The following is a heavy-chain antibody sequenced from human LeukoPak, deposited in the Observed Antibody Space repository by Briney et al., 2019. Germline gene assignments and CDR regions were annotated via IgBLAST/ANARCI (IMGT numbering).Heavy chain of an antibody. Sequence: PGGSLRLSCAASGFTFSSYGMHWVRQAPGKGLEWVAFIRYDGSNKYYADSVKGQFTISRDNSKNTLYLQMNSLRVEDTAVYYCARGLFLSGYLDAFDIWGQGTVVTVSS. J-gene: IGHJ3*02. CDR3: ARGLFLSGYLDAFDI. D-gene: IGHD3-22*01. V-gene: IGHV3-30*02. CDR1: GFTFSSYG. CDR2: IRYDGSNK.